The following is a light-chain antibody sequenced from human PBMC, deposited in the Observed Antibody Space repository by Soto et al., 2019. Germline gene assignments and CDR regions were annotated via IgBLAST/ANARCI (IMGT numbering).Light chain of an antibody. J-gene: IGKJ5*01. CDR2: GAS. CDR1: QSVNTNY. V-gene: IGKV3-20*01. Sequence: EIVLTQSPGTLALSPGERANLSCRASQSVNTNYLAWYQQKSGQAPRLLIYGASSRATGIPDRFSGSGSGTDFTLTISRLEPEDFAAYFCQQYGSSPITFGQGTRLEIK. CDR3: QQYGSSPIT.